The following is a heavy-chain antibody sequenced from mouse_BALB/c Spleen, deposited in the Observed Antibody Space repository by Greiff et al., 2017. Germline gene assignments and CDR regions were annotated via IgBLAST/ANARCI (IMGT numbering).Heavy chain of an antibody. D-gene: IGHD2-1*01. CDR2: IDPENGDT. Sequence: EVQLQQSGAELVRSGASVKLSCTASGFNIKDYYMHWVKQRPEQGLEWIGWIDPENGDTEYAPKFQGKATMTADTSSNTAYLQLSSLTSEDTAVYYCNAGGGNYYAMDYWGQGTSVTVSS. CDR1: GFNIKDYY. J-gene: IGHJ4*01. V-gene: IGHV14-4*02. CDR3: NAGGGNYYAMDY.